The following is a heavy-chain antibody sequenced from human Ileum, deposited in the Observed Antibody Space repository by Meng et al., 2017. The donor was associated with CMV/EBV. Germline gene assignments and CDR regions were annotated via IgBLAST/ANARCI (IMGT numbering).Heavy chain of an antibody. J-gene: IGHJ4*02. CDR2: ISTSGSD. CDR1: GDFANYFY. CDR3: ARSGLRGIYVDY. V-gene: IGHV4-4*07. Sequence: QGHPQGAGPGLVKPSETPSLTCTVSGDFANYFYWSLIRQPAGKGLQWIGRISTSGSDNYNPSLKSRVTMSVDTSKKQFSLKLSSVTAADTAVYYCARSGLRGIYVDYWGQGTLVTVSS. D-gene: IGHD4-17*01.